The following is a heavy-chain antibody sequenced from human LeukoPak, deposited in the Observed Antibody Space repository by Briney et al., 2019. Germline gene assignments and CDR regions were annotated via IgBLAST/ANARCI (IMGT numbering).Heavy chain of an antibody. D-gene: IGHD4-17*01. V-gene: IGHV3-7*01. CDR3: VGGDY. CDR2: INQDGSDK. Sequence: GGSLRLSCAASGLTFSIHWMNWVRQAPGKGLECVANINQDGSDKYYVDSVKGRFTISRDNTKNSLYLQMNSLRAEDTAVYYCVGGDYWGQGTMVTVSS. J-gene: IGHJ3*01. CDR1: GLTFSIHW.